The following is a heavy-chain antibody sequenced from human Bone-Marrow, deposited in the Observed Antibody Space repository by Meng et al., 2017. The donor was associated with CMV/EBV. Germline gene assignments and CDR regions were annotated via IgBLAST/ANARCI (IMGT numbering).Heavy chain of an antibody. CDR1: GCTFTSYY. CDR2: IIPIFGTA. V-gene: IGHV1-69*05. CDR3: ARGSMSGKLLRYYYGMDV. J-gene: IGHJ6*02. Sequence: SVKVSCKASGCTFTSYYMHWVRQAPGQGLEWMGGIIPIFGTANYAQKFQGRVTITTDESTSTAYMELSSLRSEDTAVYYCARGSMSGKLLRYYYGMDVWGQGTTVTVSS. D-gene: IGHD3-3*01.